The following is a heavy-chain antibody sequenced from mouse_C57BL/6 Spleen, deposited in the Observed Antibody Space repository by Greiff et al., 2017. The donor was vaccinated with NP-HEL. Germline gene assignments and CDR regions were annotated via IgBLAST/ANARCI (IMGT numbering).Heavy chain of an antibody. V-gene: IGHV1-81*01. CDR3: ASPITTVVARGSFDY. CDR2: IYPRSGNT. J-gene: IGHJ2*01. Sequence: QVQLQQSGAELARPGASVKLSCKASGYTFTSYGISWVKQRTGQGLEWIGEIYPRSGNTYYNEKFKGKATLTADKSSSTAYMELRSLTSEDSAVYFCASPITTVVARGSFDYWGQGTTLTVSS. D-gene: IGHD1-1*01. CDR1: GYTFTSYG.